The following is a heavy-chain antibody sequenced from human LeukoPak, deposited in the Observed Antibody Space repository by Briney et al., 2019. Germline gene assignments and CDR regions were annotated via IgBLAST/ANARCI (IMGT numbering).Heavy chain of an antibody. J-gene: IGHJ4*02. D-gene: IGHD3-22*01. V-gene: IGHV3-15*01. CDR1: GFTFSNVW. CDR2: IKSKTDGGTT. Sequence: PGGSLRLSCAASGFTFSNVWMSWVRQAPGKGLEWVGRIKSKTDGGTTDYAAPVKGRFTISRDDSKNTLYLQMNSLKTEDTAVYYCTTDPPPVGYDSSGYYDLRYWGQGTLVTVSS. CDR3: TTDPPPVGYDSSGYYDLRY.